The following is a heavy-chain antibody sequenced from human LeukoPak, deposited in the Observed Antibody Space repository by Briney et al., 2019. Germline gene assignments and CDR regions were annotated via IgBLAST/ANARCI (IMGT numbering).Heavy chain of an antibody. D-gene: IGHD4-23*01. CDR1: GYTFTSYY. V-gene: IGHV1-46*01. J-gene: IGHJ4*02. CDR3: ARNSIDDYGGNRPDY. Sequence: ASVKVSCKASGYTFTSYYMHWVRQAPGQGLEWMGIINPSGGSTSYAQKFQGRVTMTRDTSTSTVYMELSSLRSEDTAVYYCARNSIDDYGGNRPDYWGQGTLVTVSS. CDR2: INPSGGST.